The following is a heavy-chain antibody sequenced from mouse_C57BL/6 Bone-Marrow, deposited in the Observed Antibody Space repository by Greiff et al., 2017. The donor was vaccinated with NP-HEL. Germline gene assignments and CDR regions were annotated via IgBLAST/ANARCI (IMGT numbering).Heavy chain of an antibody. Sequence: QVQLQQPGAGLVMPGASVNLSCKASGYPFTGYCMHWVKQRPEQGLEWIGEIDPPVSYTNYNQKFKGKSTLTVDKSSSTAYMQLSSLTSEDSAVYYCARSGSPGYFDYWGQGTTLTVSS. D-gene: IGHD3-1*01. V-gene: IGHV1-69*01. CDR1: GYPFTGYC. CDR3: ARSGSPGYFDY. J-gene: IGHJ2*01. CDR2: IDPPVSYT.